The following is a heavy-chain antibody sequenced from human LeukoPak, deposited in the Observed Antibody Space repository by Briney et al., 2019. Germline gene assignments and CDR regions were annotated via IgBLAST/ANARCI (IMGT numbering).Heavy chain of an antibody. Sequence: GGSLRLSCAASGFTFSGSAMHWVRQASGKGLEWVGRIRSKANSYATAYAASVKGRFTISRDDSKNTAYLQMNSLKTEDTAVYYCTRHLRIAAADVDYWGQGTLVTVSS. CDR3: TRHLRIAAADVDY. D-gene: IGHD6-13*01. J-gene: IGHJ4*02. CDR1: GFTFSGSA. CDR2: IRSKANSYAT. V-gene: IGHV3-73*01.